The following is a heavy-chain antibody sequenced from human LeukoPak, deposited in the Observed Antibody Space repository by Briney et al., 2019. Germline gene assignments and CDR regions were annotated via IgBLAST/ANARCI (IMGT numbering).Heavy chain of an antibody. CDR2: IRYDGSNK. Sequence: GGSLRLSCAASGFTFSSYGMHWVRQAPGKGLEWVAFIRYDGSNKYYADSVKGRFTISRDNSKNTLYLQMNSLRAEDTAVYYCAKGSMYCSSTSCYKSAFDIWGQGTMVTVSS. J-gene: IGHJ3*02. V-gene: IGHV3-30*02. D-gene: IGHD2-2*02. CDR1: GFTFSSYG. CDR3: AKGSMYCSSTSCYKSAFDI.